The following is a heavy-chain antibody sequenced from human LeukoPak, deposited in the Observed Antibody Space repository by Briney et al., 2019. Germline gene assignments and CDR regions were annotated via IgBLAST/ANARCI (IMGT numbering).Heavy chain of an antibody. CDR2: IYYSGST. D-gene: IGHD4-17*01. J-gene: IGHJ4*02. V-gene: IGHV4-30-4*01. Sequence: SETLSLTCTVSGGSISSGDYYWSWIRQPPGKGLEWIGYIYYSGSTYYNPSLKSRVTISVDTSKNQFSLKLSSVTAADTAVYYCARGPDDDYGDYNFDYWGQGTLVTVSS. CDR3: ARGPDDDYGDYNFDY. CDR1: GGSISSGDYY.